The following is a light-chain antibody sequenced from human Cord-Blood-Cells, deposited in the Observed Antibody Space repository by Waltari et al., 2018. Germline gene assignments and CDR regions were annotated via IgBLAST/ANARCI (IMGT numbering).Light chain of an antibody. CDR2: EGS. CDR1: SSDVGSYNL. Sequence: QSALTQPASVSGSPGQSITISCTGTSSDVGSYNLVSWYQQHPGKAPILMIYEGSKRPSGVSNRFSGSKSGNTASLTISGLQAEDEADYYCCSYAGSSFYVFGTGTKVTVL. V-gene: IGLV2-23*01. J-gene: IGLJ1*01. CDR3: CSYAGSSFYV.